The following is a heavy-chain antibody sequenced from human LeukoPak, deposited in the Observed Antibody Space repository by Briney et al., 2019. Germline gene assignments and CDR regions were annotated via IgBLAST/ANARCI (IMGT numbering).Heavy chain of an antibody. D-gene: IGHD5-12*01. V-gene: IGHV3-30*04. CDR3: AKDRIVAAREGFDY. Sequence: GRSLRLSCAASGFTFSSYAMHWVRQAPGKGLEWVAVISYDGSNKYYADSVKGRFTITRDNSKNTLYLQMNSLRAEDTAVYYCAKDRIVAAREGFDYWGQGTLVTVSS. CDR2: ISYDGSNK. J-gene: IGHJ4*02. CDR1: GFTFSSYA.